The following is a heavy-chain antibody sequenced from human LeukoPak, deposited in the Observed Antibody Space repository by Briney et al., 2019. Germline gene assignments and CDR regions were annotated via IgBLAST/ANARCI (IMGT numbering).Heavy chain of an antibody. CDR1: GGSISSYY. CDR2: IYYSGST. D-gene: IGHD3-22*01. J-gene: IGHJ3*02. Sequence: PSETLSLTYTVSGGSISSYYWSWIRQPPGKGLEWIGYIYYSGSTNYNPSLKSRVTISVDTSKNQFSLKLSSVTAADTAVYYCARDSSGYYWDAFDIWGQGTMVTVSS. CDR3: ARDSSGYYWDAFDI. V-gene: IGHV4-59*01.